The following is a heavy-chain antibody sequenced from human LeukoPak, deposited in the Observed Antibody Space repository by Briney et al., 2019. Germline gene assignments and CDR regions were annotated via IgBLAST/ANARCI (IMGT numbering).Heavy chain of an antibody. D-gene: IGHD5-18*01. J-gene: IGHJ4*02. Sequence: PGRSLRLSCAASGFTFSSYAMHRVRQAPGKGLEWVAVISYDGSNKYYADSVRGRFTISRDNSKNTLYLQMNSLRAEDTAVYYCAKDRNSGGYSSLFYWGQGTLVTVSS. CDR3: AKDRNSGGYSSLFY. CDR1: GFTFSSYA. V-gene: IGHV3-30*04. CDR2: ISYDGSNK.